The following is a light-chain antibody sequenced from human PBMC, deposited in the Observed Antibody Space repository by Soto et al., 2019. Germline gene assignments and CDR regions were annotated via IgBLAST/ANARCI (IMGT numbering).Light chain of an antibody. V-gene: IGKV2-30*02. J-gene: IGKJ5*01. CDR3: MQGTHWPIT. CDR1: QSLVHSDGIAY. CDR2: KVS. Sequence: VMTQSPLSLPVTLGQPASISCRSNQSLVHSDGIAYFSWFQQRPGRSPRRLIYKVSNRDSGVPARFSGSGSGTDLAMKISRVEAEDVGVYYCMQGTHWPITFGQGTRLEIK.